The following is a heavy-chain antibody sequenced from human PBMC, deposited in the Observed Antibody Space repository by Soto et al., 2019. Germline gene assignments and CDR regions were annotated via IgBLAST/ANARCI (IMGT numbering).Heavy chain of an antibody. Sequence: QVQLVESGGGVVRPGRSLRLSCAASGFTFSSYVIYWVRQAPGKGLECVALISHDGSKKHYADSVKGRFTISRDYSNDTFYLQMNSLRDEDTAVFHCVASGLSFDYWGQGTLVTVSS. V-gene: IGHV3-30-3*01. CDR2: ISHDGSKK. D-gene: IGHD3-16*02. CDR3: VASGLSFDY. J-gene: IGHJ4*02. CDR1: GFTFSSYV.